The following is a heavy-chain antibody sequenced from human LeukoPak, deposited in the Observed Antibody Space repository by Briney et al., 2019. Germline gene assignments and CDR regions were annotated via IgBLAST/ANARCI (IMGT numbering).Heavy chain of an antibody. D-gene: IGHD3-16*02. Sequence: PSETLSLTCSVSGGSINSYWWSWIRQPAGKGLEFIGRIYTTGMTNYNPSLKSRVSMLVDTSKNQFSLELRSVTAADTAVYFCARAGYTISSYRFDYWGQGALVTVSS. CDR3: ARAGYTISSYRFDY. V-gene: IGHV4-4*07. CDR1: GGSINSYW. CDR2: IYTTGMT. J-gene: IGHJ4*02.